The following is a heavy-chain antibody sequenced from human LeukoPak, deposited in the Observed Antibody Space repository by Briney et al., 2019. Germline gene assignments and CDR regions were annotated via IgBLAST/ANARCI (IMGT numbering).Heavy chain of an antibody. D-gene: IGHD6-13*01. CDR3: ARDRGRYSSSWYGWFDP. CDR1: GGSISSYY. CDR2: IYYSGST. J-gene: IGHJ5*02. Sequence: SETLSLTCTVSGGSISSYYWSWIRQPPGKGLEWIGYIYYSGSTNYNPSLKSRVTISADTSKNQFSLKLSSVTAADTAVYYCARDRGRYSSSWYGWFDPWGQGTLVTVSS. V-gene: IGHV4-59*01.